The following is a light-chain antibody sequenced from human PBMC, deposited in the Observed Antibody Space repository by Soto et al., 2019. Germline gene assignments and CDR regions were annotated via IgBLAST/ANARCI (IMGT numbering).Light chain of an antibody. CDR2: GAS. CDR3: QQYNNWPRRT. V-gene: IGKV3-15*01. CDR1: QSVSSN. Sequence: EVVLTQSPDTLSLSPGERATLSCRASQSVSSNLAWYQQKPGQAPRLLIYGASTRATGIPARFSGSGSGTEFTLTISSLQSEDFAVYYCQQYNNWPRRTFGQGTKVDIK. J-gene: IGKJ1*01.